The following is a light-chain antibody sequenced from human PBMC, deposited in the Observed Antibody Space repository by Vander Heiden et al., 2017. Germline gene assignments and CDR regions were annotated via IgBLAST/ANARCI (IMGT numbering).Light chain of an antibody. J-gene: IGKJ2*01. CDR3: QQYGSSPKYT. CDR2: GTS. CDR1: QSVSSNY. Sequence: EIVFTQIPRTLSLSPGERATLSCRASQSVSSNYLAWYQQKPGQAPRLVIYGTSTRATGIPDRFSGSGSETDFTLTISRLEPEDFAVYYCQQYGSSPKYTFGQGTKLEIK. V-gene: IGKV3-20*01.